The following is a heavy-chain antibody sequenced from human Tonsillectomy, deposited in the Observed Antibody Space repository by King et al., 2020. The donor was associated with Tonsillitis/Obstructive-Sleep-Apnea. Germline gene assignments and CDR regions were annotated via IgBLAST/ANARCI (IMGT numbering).Heavy chain of an antibody. Sequence: VTLKESGPALVKPTQTLTLTCTFSGFSLSTSGMCVSWLRQPPGKALEWLARIDWDDDKYYSTSLKTRLTISKDTSKNQVVLTMTNMDPVDTATYYCARIESSSWYLDYWGQGTLVTVSS. D-gene: IGHD6-13*01. CDR2: IDWDDDK. CDR3: ARIESSSWYLDY. J-gene: IGHJ4*02. CDR1: GFSLSTSGMC. V-gene: IGHV2-70*11.